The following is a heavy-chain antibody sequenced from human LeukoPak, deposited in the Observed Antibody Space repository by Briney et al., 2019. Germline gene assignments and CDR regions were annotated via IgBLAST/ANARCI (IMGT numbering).Heavy chain of an antibody. CDR3: ARGGGYSSSWYYY. J-gene: IGHJ4*02. CDR2: VSSSGRT. CDR1: GDSISSGSFY. V-gene: IGHV4-61*02. D-gene: IGHD6-13*01. Sequence: PSETLSLTCTVSGDSISSGSFYWSWIRQAAGKGLEWIGRVSSSGRTTYNPSLKSRLTISVDMSKNQFSLKLSSVTAADTAVYYCARGGGYSSSWYYYWGQGTLVTVSS.